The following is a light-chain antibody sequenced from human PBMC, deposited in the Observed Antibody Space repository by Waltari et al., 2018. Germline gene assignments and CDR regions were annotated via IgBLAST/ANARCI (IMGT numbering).Light chain of an antibody. J-gene: IGKJ4*01. CDR1: QSLLYSNGKTL. CDR2: EVS. CDR3: MQGVQIPLT. V-gene: IGKV2-29*02. Sequence: DIVMTQTPLSLSVSPGQPASISCKSSQSLLYSNGKTLLYRYLQKAGQSPQLLIYEVSSRFSGVPERFSGGGSGTEFTLTISRVEAEDVGVYYCMQGVQIPLTFGGGTKVEIK.